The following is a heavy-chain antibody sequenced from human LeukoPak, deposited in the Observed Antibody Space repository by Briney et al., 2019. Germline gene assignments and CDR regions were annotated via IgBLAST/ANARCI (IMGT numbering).Heavy chain of an antibody. CDR2: INPKSGGT. CDR1: GYTFTGYY. D-gene: IGHD3-22*01. CDR3: ARDQGYDSSGYYYYQFDY. Sequence: ASVKVSCKASGYTFTGYYMHWVRQAPGQGLEWMGWINPKSGGTNYQGRVTMTRDTSISTAYMELSRLRSEDTAVYYCARDQGYDSSGYYYYQFDYWGQGTLVTVSS. J-gene: IGHJ4*02. V-gene: IGHV1-2*02.